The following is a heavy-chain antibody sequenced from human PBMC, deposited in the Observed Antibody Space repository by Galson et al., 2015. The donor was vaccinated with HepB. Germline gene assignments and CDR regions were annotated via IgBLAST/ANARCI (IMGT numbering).Heavy chain of an antibody. CDR1: GFTFSSYG. V-gene: IGHV3-33*01. D-gene: IGHD4-23*01. CDR3: ARAYGGNSGFDY. J-gene: IGHJ4*02. Sequence: SLRLSCAASGFTFSSYGMHWVRQAPGKGLEWVAVIWYDGSNKYYADSVKGRFTISRDNSKNTLYLQMNSLRAEDTAVYYCARAYGGNSGFDYWGQGTLVTVSS. CDR2: IWYDGSNK.